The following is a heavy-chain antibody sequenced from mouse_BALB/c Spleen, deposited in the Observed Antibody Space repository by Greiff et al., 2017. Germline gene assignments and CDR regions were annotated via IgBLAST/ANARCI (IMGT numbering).Heavy chain of an antibody. D-gene: IGHD2-1*01. CDR2: IWAGGST. V-gene: IGHV2-9*02. CDR3: ARDLDGNYGYAMDY. CDR1: GFSLTSYG. J-gene: IGHJ4*01. Sequence: VQLQQSGPGLVAPSQSLSITCTVSGFSLTSYGVHWVRQPPGKGLEWLGVIWAGGSTNYNSALMSRLSISKDNSKSQVFLKMNSLQTDDTAMYYCARDLDGNYGYAMDYWGQGTSVTVSS.